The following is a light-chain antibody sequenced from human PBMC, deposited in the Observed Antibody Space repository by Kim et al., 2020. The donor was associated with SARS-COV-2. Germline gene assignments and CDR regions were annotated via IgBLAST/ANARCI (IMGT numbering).Light chain of an antibody. CDR3: NSQDGNDNVV. Sequence: VALGQPVRIASQGDSLRSYYATWYQQKPGQAPILVIYGKTNRPSGIPDRFSGSSSGNTASLTITGTQAGDEADYYCNSQDGNDNVVFGGGTQLTVL. J-gene: IGLJ2*01. CDR2: GKT. CDR1: SLRSYY. V-gene: IGLV3-19*01.